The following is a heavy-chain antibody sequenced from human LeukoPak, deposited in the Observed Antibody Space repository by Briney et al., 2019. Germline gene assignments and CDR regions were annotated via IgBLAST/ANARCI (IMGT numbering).Heavy chain of an antibody. CDR1: GYTFTSYY. D-gene: IGHD3-22*01. Sequence: ASVKVSCKASGYTFTSYYMHWVRQAPGQGLEWMGIINPSGGSTSYAQKFQGRVTMTRDTSTSTVYMELSILRSEDTAVYYCARDQSDSSGYYSNKFDYWGQGTLVTVSS. J-gene: IGHJ4*02. CDR3: ARDQSDSSGYYSNKFDY. V-gene: IGHV1-46*01. CDR2: INPSGGST.